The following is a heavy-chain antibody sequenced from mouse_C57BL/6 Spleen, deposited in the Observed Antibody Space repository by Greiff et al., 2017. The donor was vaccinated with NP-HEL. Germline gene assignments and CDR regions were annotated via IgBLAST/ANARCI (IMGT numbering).Heavy chain of an antibody. V-gene: IGHV1-42*01. D-gene: IGHD3-2*02. CDR2: INPSTGGT. J-gene: IGHJ2*01. Sequence: VQLKQSGPELVKPGASVKISCKASGYSFTGYYMNWVKQSPEKSLEWIGEINPSTGGTTYNQKFKAKATLTVDKSSSTAYMQLKSLTSEDSAVYYCARDSSGDFDYWGQGTTLTVSS. CDR1: GYSFTGYY. CDR3: ARDSSGDFDY.